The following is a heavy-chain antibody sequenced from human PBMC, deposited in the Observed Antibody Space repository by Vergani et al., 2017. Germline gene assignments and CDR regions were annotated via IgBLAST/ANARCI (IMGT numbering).Heavy chain of an antibody. CDR2: IDQTGRP. D-gene: IGHD4-11*01. J-gene: IGHJ6*03. CDR3: ERVNTETNGHLYYYYYMDV. V-gene: IGHV4-34*01. Sequence: QVQLQQWGGGLLKPSETLSLTCVVNGGSFTSYHWTWIRQSPGEGLEWVGDIDQTGRPDYNPSLKSRLTMSVDKSQNQFSLTLNSVTATDTAIYFCERVNTETNGHLYYYYYMDVWGQGTAVTVS. CDR1: GGSFTSYH.